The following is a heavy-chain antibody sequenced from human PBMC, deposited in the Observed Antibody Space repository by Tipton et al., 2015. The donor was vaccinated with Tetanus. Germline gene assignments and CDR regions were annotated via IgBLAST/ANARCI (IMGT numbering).Heavy chain of an antibody. V-gene: IGHV4-31*03. D-gene: IGHD1-26*01. Sequence: TLSLTCTVSGASISSGGYFWNWIRQRPGKGPEWIGYIYYSGSTYYNPSLKSRLSMSVDRSKNHFSLKVNSVTPADTAMYYCTRVVFGGGSYSSDFWGQGTLVTVSS. CDR3: TRVVFGGGSYSSDF. CDR2: IYYSGST. J-gene: IGHJ4*02. CDR1: GASISSGGYF.